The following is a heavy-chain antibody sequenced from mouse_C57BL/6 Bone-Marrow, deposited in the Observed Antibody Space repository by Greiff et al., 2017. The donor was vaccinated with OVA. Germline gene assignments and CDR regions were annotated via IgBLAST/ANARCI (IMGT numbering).Heavy chain of an antibody. Sequence: EVKLVESGGGLVQPGGSLSLSCAASGFTFTDYYMSWVRQPPGKALEWLGFIRNKANGYTTEYSASLKGRFTISRDTSQSILYLQMKALRAEDSATYYCASLYDGYFYYAMDYWGQGTSVTVSS. J-gene: IGHJ4*01. CDR2: IRNKANGYTT. D-gene: IGHD2-3*01. V-gene: IGHV7-3*01. CDR3: ASLYDGYFYYAMDY. CDR1: GFTFTDYY.